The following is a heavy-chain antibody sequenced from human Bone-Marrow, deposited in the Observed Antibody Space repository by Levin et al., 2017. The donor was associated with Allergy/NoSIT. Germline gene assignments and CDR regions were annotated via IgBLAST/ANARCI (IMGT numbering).Heavy chain of an antibody. CDR2: LYYSGTT. CDR3: ARGPNCSGGSCYSGGWFDP. D-gene: IGHD2-15*01. CDR1: GGSIRSYS. J-gene: IGHJ5*02. V-gene: IGHV4-59*01. Sequence: PSETLSLTCSVSGGSIRSYSYSWLRQSPGKGLEWIGNLYYSGTTNYNPSLKSRVTISVDTSKNQFSVKLTSVTAADTAVYYCARGPNCSGGSCYSGGWFDPWGQGALVTVST.